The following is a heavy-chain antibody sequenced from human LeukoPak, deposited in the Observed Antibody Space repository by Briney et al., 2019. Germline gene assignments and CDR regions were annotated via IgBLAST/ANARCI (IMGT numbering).Heavy chain of an antibody. CDR2: ISYDGSNK. D-gene: IGHD4-17*01. CDR1: GFTFSSYG. J-gene: IGHJ4*02. Sequence: PGGSLRLSCAASGFTFSSYGMHWVRQAPGKGLEWVAVISYDGSNKYYADSVKGRFTISRDNSKNTLYLQMNSLRAEDTAVYYCARHVYGDYGFDYWAREPWSPSPQ. V-gene: IGHV3-30*03. CDR3: ARHVYGDYGFDY.